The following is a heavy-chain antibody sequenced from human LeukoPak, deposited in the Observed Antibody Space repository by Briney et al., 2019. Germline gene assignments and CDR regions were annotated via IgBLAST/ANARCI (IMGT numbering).Heavy chain of an antibody. CDR2: ISGSGGGT. D-gene: IGHD2-2*01. J-gene: IGHJ4*02. Sequence: GGSLRLSCAASGFIVSSNYMSWVRQAPGKGLEWVSGISGSGGGTSYADSVKGRFTISRDNSENTLYLQMNSLRAEDTAIFYCAKVSGSSSSSLDYWGQGTLVTVSS. CDR3: AKVSGSSSSSLDY. CDR1: GFIVSSNY. V-gene: IGHV3-23*01.